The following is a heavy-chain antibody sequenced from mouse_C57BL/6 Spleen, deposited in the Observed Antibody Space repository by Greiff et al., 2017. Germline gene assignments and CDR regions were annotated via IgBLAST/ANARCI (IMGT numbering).Heavy chain of an antibody. CDR2: IDPEDGET. V-gene: IGHV14-2*01. J-gene: IGHJ2*01. D-gene: IGHD1-1*01. Sequence: EVKLVESGAELVKPGASVKLSCTASGFNIKDYYMHWVKQRTEQGLEWIGRIDPEDGETKYAPKFQGKATITADTSSNTAYLQLSSLTSEDTAVYYCARGDYYGSSYFYFDYWGQGTTLTVSS. CDR1: GFNIKDYY. CDR3: ARGDYYGSSYFYFDY.